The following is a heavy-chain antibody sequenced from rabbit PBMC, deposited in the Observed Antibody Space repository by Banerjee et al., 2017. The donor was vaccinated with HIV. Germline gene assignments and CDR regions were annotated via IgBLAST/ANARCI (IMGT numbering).Heavy chain of an antibody. CDR2: IYAGNSGST. V-gene: IGHV1S40*01. CDR1: GFSFSSSYY. CDR3: ARGSGSSYWSSYFNL. J-gene: IGHJ4*01. D-gene: IGHD8-1*01. Sequence: QSLEESGGDLVKPGASLTLTCTASGFSFSSSYYMCWVRQAPGKGLEWIACIYAGNSGSTYYASWAKGRFTISKTSSTTVTLQMTSLTAADTATYFCARGSGSSYWSSYFNLWGQGTLVTVS.